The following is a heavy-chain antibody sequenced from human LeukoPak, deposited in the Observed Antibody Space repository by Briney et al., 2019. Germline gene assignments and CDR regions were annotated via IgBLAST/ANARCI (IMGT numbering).Heavy chain of an antibody. D-gene: IGHD3-10*01. CDR1: GFTVSSNY. Sequence: LAGGSLRLSCAASGFTVSSNYMSWVRQAPGKGLEWVSVIYSGGSTYYADSVKGRFTISRDNSKNTLYLQMNSLRAEDTAVYYCAKDRGIISDYWGQGTLVTVSS. CDR3: AKDRGIISDY. V-gene: IGHV3-53*01. J-gene: IGHJ4*02. CDR2: IYSGGST.